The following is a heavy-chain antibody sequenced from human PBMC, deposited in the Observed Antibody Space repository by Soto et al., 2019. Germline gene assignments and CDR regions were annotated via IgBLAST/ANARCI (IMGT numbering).Heavy chain of an antibody. D-gene: IGHD6-6*01. J-gene: IGHJ4*02. V-gene: IGHV3-23*04. CDR3: GKASMSIAARPKVY. CDR1: GFTFSSYA. Sequence: EVHRVESGGGLVQPGGSLRLSCAASGFTFSSYAMSWVRQAPGKGLEWVSAISGSGGSTYYADSVKDRFTISRDNSKNTLYLQMNSLTAEDTAVEYCGKASMSIAARPKVYCGQGTLVNVSS. CDR2: ISGSGGST.